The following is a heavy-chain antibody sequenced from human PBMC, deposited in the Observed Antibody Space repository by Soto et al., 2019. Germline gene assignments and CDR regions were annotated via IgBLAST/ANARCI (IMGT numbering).Heavy chain of an antibody. D-gene: IGHD3-22*01. CDR1: GFTFSSYA. CDR3: AKGGYYDIPFDY. J-gene: IGHJ4*02. Sequence: EVQLLESGGGLVQPGGSLRLSCAASGFTFSSYAMSWVRQTPAKGLEWVSAISGSGGSTYYADSVKGRFTISRDNSKNTLYLQMNSLRAEDTAVYYCAKGGYYDIPFDYSGQGTLVTVSS. CDR2: ISGSGGST. V-gene: IGHV3-23*01.